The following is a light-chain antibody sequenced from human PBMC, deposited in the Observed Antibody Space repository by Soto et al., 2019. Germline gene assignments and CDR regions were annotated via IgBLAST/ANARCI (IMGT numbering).Light chain of an antibody. Sequence: QSALTQPASVSGSPGQSITISCTGTSSDVGSYNLVSWYQQHPGKAPKLMIYEGSKRPSGVSNCFSGSKSGNTASLTISGLQAEDEADYYCCSYAGSSNWVFGGGTQLTVL. V-gene: IGLV2-23*01. CDR2: EGS. CDR1: SSDVGSYNL. J-gene: IGLJ3*02. CDR3: CSYAGSSNWV.